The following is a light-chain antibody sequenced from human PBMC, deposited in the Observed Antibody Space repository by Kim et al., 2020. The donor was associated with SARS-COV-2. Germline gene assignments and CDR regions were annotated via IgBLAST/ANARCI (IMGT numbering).Light chain of an antibody. CDR2: RDS. J-gene: IGLJ1*01. CDR3: QAWDTSTYV. V-gene: IGLV3-1*01. Sequence: SYELTQPPXXSVSPGQTASITCSGDKLGDKYVSWYQQKPGQSPVLVIYRDSERPSGIPERFSGSNSGNTASLTISGTQAMDEADYYCQAWDTSTYVFGTGTKVTVL. CDR1: KLGDKY.